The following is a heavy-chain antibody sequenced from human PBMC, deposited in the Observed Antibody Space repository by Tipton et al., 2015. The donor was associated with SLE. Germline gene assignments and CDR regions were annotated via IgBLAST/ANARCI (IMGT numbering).Heavy chain of an antibody. CDR3: ARLQFIFGGMDV. J-gene: IGHJ6*04. CDR1: GDSISSYY. D-gene: IGHD3-3*01. CDR2: VYYSGGT. V-gene: IGHV4-59*12. Sequence: TLSLTCTVSGDSISSYYWNWIRQPPGKGLEWLGYVYYSGGTNYNPSLKSRVTISGDTSKKQFSLKLSTVTAADTAVYYCARLQFIFGGMDVWGKGTTVAVSS.